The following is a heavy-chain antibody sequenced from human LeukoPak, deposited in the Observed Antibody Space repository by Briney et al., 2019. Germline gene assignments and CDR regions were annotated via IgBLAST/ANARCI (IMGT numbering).Heavy chain of an antibody. V-gene: IGHV4-59*08. CDR1: GGSISSNY. CDR2: ISYIGST. J-gene: IGHJ4*02. CDR3: ARLSFDYDSSGYIY. Sequence: SETLSLTCSVSGGSISSNYWSWIRQPPGKTLEWIGYISYIGSTNYNPSLKSRVTISIDTSKNQLSLKLSSVTAADTAVYYCARLSFDYDSSGYIYWGQGTLVTVSS. D-gene: IGHD3-22*01.